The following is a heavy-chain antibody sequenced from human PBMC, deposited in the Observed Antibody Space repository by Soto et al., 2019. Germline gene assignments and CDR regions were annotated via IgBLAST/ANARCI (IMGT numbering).Heavy chain of an antibody. Sequence: SETLSLTCAVSGGSISSSNWWSWVRQPPGKGLEWIGEIYHSGSTNYNPSLKSRVTISVDKSKNQFSLKLSSVTAADTAVYYCARDLRGDSSGWYYYGMDVWGQGTTVTVSS. CDR3: ARDLRGDSSGWYYYGMDV. CDR1: GGSISSSNW. V-gene: IGHV4-4*02. CDR2: IYHSGST. J-gene: IGHJ6*02. D-gene: IGHD6-19*01.